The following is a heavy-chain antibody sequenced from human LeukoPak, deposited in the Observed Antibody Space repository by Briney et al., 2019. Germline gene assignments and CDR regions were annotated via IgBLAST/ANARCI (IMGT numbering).Heavy chain of an antibody. D-gene: IGHD2-8*01. Sequence: GGSLRLSCAGSGFTFSSYAMSLVRQAPGKGLEWVSAISYTGATTYDADSVKGRFTISRDNSRSTLYLQMNSLRAEDTALYYCAKDTSIGRYCTNGVCSPFDYWGQGTLVTVSS. J-gene: IGHJ4*02. V-gene: IGHV3-23*01. CDR2: ISYTGATT. CDR1: GFTFSSYA. CDR3: AKDTSIGRYCTNGVCSPFDY.